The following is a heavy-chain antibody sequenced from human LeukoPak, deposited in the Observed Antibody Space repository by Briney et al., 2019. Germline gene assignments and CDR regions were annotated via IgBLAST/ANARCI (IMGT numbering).Heavy chain of an antibody. Sequence: SETLSLTCSVSGDSISYFYWSWIRQAAGKGLEWIGRFSSSGTTDYNPSLKSRVTISVDTSKNQLSLKLTSVTAADMAVYYCARDRSSGYYSDAFDIWGQGTMVTVSS. D-gene: IGHD3-22*01. CDR3: ARDRSSGYYSDAFDI. CDR2: FSSSGTT. J-gene: IGHJ3*02. V-gene: IGHV4-4*07. CDR1: GDSISYFY.